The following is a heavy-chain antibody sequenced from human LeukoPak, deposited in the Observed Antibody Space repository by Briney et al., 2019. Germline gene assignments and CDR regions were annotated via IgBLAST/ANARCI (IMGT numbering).Heavy chain of an antibody. CDR1: GGSLSGYY. CDR2: INYSGST. V-gene: IGHV4-34*01. D-gene: IGHD2-15*01. Sequence: NSSEALSPTCAVYGGSLSGYYWSWIRQPPGRGLEWIGEINYSGSTNYNPSLKSRVTISVDTSKNQFSLKLSSVTAADTAVYYCGRDGSRYCSGASCYTYWGQGTLVTVSS. CDR3: GRDGSRYCSGASCYTY. J-gene: IGHJ4*02.